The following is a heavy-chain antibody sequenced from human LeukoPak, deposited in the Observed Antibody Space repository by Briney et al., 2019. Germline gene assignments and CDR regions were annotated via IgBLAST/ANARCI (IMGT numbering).Heavy chain of an antibody. V-gene: IGHV4-31*03. CDR1: GGSISSGGYY. Sequence: TSETLSLTCTVSGGSISSGGYYWRWIRQHPGKGLEWIGYIYYSGSTYYNPSLKSRVTISVDTSKNQFSLKLSSVTAADTAVYYCSGSGSSYYCGMDVWGQGTTVTVSS. D-gene: IGHD3-10*01. J-gene: IGHJ6*02. CDR3: SGSGSSYYCGMDV. CDR2: IYYSGST.